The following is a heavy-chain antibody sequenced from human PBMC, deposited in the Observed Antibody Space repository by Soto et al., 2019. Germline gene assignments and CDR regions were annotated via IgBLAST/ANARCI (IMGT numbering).Heavy chain of an antibody. Sequence: ASVKVSCKASGYIFTDYYMHWVRQAPGQELGWMGRINPNSGETNYAQKFQGRVTMTTDTSMSTAYMELRSLRSDDTAVYYCARDRGYYDSSGYYYVPDAFDIWGQGTMVTVSS. V-gene: IGHV1-2*06. CDR2: INPNSGET. CDR1: GYIFTDYY. CDR3: ARDRGYYDSSGYYYVPDAFDI. D-gene: IGHD3-22*01. J-gene: IGHJ3*02.